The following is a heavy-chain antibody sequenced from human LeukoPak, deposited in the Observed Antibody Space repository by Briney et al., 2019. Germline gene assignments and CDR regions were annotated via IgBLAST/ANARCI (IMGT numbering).Heavy chain of an antibody. CDR1: GGSFSGYY. Sequence: SETLSLTCGVYGGSFSGYYWTWIRQSPGMGLEWIGEIIHTGRTNYNPSLTSRVSISVDTSKNQFSLELSSVTAADTAVYYCAGSQLWQYYFDYWGQGTLVTVSS. D-gene: IGHD5-18*01. CDR2: IIHTGRT. CDR3: AGSQLWQYYFDY. V-gene: IGHV4-34*12. J-gene: IGHJ4*02.